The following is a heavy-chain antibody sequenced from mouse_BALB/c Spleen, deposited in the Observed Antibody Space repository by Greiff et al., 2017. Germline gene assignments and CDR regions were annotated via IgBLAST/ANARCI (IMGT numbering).Heavy chain of an antibody. CDR2: IDPANGNT. V-gene: IGHV14-3*02. CDR3: AITVVATREGYYAMDY. D-gene: IGHD1-1*01. J-gene: IGHJ4*01. Sequence: EVQLQQSGAELVKPGASVKLSCTASGFNIKDTYMHWVKQRPEQGLEWIGRIDPANGNTKYDPKFQGKATISADTSSNTAYLQLSSLTSEDTAVYYCAITVVATREGYYAMDYWGQGTSVTVSS. CDR1: GFNIKDTY.